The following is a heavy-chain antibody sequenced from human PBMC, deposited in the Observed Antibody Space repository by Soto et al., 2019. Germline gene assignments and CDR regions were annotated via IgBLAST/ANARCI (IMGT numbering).Heavy chain of an antibody. J-gene: IGHJ4*02. CDR1: GFSVSSNY. D-gene: IGHD2-15*01. Sequence: EVQLVESGGGLVQPGGSLRLSCAASGFSVSSNYMNWVRQAPGKGLEWVSVIYSGVSTYYADSVKGRFTISRDNSKNTLYLQMNNLRAEDTAVYYCARGWWAHFDYWGQGTLVTVSS. V-gene: IGHV3-66*01. CDR2: IYSGVST. CDR3: ARGWWAHFDY.